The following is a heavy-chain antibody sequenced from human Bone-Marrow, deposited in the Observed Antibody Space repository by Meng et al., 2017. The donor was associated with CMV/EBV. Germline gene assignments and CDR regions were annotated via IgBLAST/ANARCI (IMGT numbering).Heavy chain of an antibody. CDR3: ARHSSGYSYGYPSRYNWFDP. V-gene: IGHV4-39*01. Sequence: SETLSLTCTVSGGSISSSRYYWGWIRQPPGKGLEWIGSIYYSGSTYYNPSLKSRVTISVDTSKNQFSLKLSSVTAADTAVYYCARHSSGYSYGYPSRYNWFDPWGQGTLVTVSS. D-gene: IGHD5-18*01. CDR1: GGSISSSRYY. J-gene: IGHJ5*02. CDR2: IYYSGST.